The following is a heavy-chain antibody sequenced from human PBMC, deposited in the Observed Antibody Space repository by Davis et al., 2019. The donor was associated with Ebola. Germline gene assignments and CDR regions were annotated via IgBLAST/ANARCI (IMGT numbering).Heavy chain of an antibody. J-gene: IGHJ4*02. CDR2: IRHDGSKD. V-gene: IGHV3-30*02. CDR1: VFTFSTYG. Sequence: GGSLRLSSPSSVFTFSTYGMHWVRQGPGKGLEWVAFIRHDGSKDYYADSAKGRFTISRDVSKNTLYLQMNSLRTEDTAVYYCATGGGVREMDYWGQGTLVTVSS. D-gene: IGHD3-16*01. CDR3: ATGGGVREMDY.